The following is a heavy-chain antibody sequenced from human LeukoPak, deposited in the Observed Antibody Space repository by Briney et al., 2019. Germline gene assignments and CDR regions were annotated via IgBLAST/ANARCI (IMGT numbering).Heavy chain of an antibody. V-gene: IGHV3-48*01. Sequence: GGSLRLSCAASGFTFSSYSMNWVRQAPGKGLEWVSYISSSSTIYYADSVKGRFTISRDNAKNSLYLQMNSLRAEDTAVYYCARDRLFDPWGQGTLVTVSS. J-gene: IGHJ5*02. CDR1: GFTFSSYS. CDR2: ISSSSTI. CDR3: ARDRLFDP.